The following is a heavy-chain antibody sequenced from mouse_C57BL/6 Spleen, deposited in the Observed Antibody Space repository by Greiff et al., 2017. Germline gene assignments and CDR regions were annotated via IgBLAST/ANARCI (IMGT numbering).Heavy chain of an antibody. D-gene: IGHD1-1*01. CDR3: ARYGPYYYGSSYVDN. J-gene: IGHJ2*01. V-gene: IGHV1-81*01. Sequence: QVQLQQSGAELARPGASVKLSCKASGYTFTSYGISWVKQRTGQGLEWIGEIYPRSGNTYYNEKFKGKATLTADKSSSTAYMELRSLTSEDSAVYFCARYGPYYYGSSYVDNWGQGTTLTVSS. CDR2: IYPRSGNT. CDR1: GYTFTSYG.